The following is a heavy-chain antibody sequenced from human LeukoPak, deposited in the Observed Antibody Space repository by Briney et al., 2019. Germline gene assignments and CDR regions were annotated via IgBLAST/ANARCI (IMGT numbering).Heavy chain of an antibody. Sequence: GGSLRLSCAASGFTFSSYSMNWVRQAPGKGLEWVSSISSSSSYIYYADSVKGRFTISRDNAKNSLYLQMNSLRAEDTAVYYCARDDEYCSSTSCQSDWGQGTLVTVSS. J-gene: IGHJ4*02. V-gene: IGHV3-21*01. CDR3: ARDDEYCSSTSCQSD. D-gene: IGHD2-2*01. CDR1: GFTFSSYS. CDR2: ISSSSSYI.